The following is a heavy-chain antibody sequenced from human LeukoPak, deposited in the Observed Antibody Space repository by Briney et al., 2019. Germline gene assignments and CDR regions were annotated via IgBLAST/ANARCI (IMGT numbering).Heavy chain of an antibody. D-gene: IGHD5-24*01. Sequence: PSETLSLTCTVSGGSISTSSYYWGWIRQPPGKGLEWIGSLYHTGRTYYNPSLKSRANISVDTSKNQFSLKLNSVTAADTAVYYCARQADFALVEMATIMFDYWGQGTLVTVSS. V-gene: IGHV4-39*01. J-gene: IGHJ4*02. CDR3: ARQADFALVEMATIMFDY. CDR1: GGSISTSSYY. CDR2: LYHTGRT.